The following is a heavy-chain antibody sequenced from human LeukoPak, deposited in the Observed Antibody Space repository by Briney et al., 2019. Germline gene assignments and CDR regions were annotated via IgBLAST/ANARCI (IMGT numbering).Heavy chain of an antibody. CDR3: ARVPVPEGVVGAPI. CDR2: IHYSGST. J-gene: IGHJ3*02. V-gene: IGHV4-59*01. Sequence: SETLSLTCTVSGDSLSSYYLSWIRQPPGKGLEWTGYIHYSGSTNYNPSLKSRITISVDTSKNQFSLRLSSVTAADTAVYYCARVPVPEGVVGAPIWGQGTMVTVSS. CDR1: GDSLSSYY. D-gene: IGHD1-26*01.